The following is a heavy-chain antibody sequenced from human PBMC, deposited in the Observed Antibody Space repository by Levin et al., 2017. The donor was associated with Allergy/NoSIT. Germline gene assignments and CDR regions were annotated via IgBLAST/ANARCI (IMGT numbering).Heavy chain of an antibody. Sequence: ASVKVSCKASGYTFSSYAMHWVRQTPGKRLEWMGWITAGKGNTRYSQKFQGRVTITRDTSASTAYMEMGSLRSEDTAVYYCATSSHYDFWSGLDYWGQGTLLTV. V-gene: IGHV1-3*01. J-gene: IGHJ4*02. CDR2: ITAGKGNT. D-gene: IGHD3-3*01. CDR3: ATSSHYDFWSGLDY. CDR1: GYTFSSYA.